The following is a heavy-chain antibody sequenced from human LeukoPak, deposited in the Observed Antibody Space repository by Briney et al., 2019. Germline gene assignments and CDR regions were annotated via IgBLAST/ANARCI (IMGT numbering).Heavy chain of an antibody. CDR3: AKDGTAAAGTVVDY. Sequence: GGSRRLSCAASGFTFSSYAMSWVRQAPGKGLEWVSAISGSGGSTYYADSVKGRFTISRDNSKNTLYLQMNSLRSEDTAVYYCAKDGTAAAGTVVDYWGQGTLVTVSS. CDR1: GFTFSSYA. J-gene: IGHJ4*02. V-gene: IGHV3-23*01. D-gene: IGHD6-13*01. CDR2: ISGSGGST.